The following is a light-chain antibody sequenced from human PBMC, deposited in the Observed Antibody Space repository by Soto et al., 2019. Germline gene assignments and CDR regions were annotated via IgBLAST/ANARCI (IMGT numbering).Light chain of an antibody. CDR3: CSYAGSSTVV. Sequence: QSVLTQPASVSGSPGQSITISCTGTSSDVGSYNLVSWYQQHPGKAPKHMIYEGSKRPSGVSNRFSGSKSGNTAALTIYGLQAEDEADYYCCSYAGSSTVVFGGGTELTVL. CDR1: SSDVGSYNL. CDR2: EGS. J-gene: IGLJ2*01. V-gene: IGLV2-23*01.